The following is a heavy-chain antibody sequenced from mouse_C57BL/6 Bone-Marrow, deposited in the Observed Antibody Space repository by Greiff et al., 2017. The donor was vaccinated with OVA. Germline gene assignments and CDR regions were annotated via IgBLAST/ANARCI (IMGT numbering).Heavy chain of an antibody. D-gene: IGHD1-1*01. CDR2: IWTGGGT. CDR3: ARNDVNYYGRSSLDY. J-gene: IGHJ2*01. CDR1: GFSLTSYA. Sequence: QVKLQQSGPGLVAPSQSLSITCTVSGFSLTSYAISWVRQPPGKGLEWLGVIWTGGGTNSYSALKSRLSISKDNSKSQVFLKMNSLQTDDTARYYCARNDVNYYGRSSLDYWGQGTTLTVSS. V-gene: IGHV2-9-1*01.